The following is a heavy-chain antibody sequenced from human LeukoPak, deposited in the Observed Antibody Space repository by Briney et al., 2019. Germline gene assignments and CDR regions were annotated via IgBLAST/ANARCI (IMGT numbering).Heavy chain of an antibody. V-gene: IGHV3-64*01. CDR1: GFTFSNYF. CDR3: ATSRYCSGGDCYSLAFDS. CDR2: ISRTGSTT. J-gene: IGHJ3*02. Sequence: GGSLRLSCAASGFTFSNYFMHWVRQAPGKGLEYFSAISRTGSTTYYTNSVKGRFTISRDNSKNTLYLQMGGLRAEDMAVYYCATSRYCSGGDCYSLAFDSWGQGTMVTVSS. D-gene: IGHD2-15*01.